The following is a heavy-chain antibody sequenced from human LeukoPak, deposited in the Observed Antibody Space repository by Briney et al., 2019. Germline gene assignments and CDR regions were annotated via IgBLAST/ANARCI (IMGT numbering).Heavy chain of an antibody. CDR2: IYHSGHT. Sequence: SETLSLTYAVSGYSISSGYYWGWIRQPPGEGLEWVGSIYHSGHTYYNPPLKSRLTISVDPPKNQLSLKLSSVTAADTAVYYCARNILPSPYYYDSSGSRYSFDYWGQGTLVTVSS. CDR1: GYSISSGYY. CDR3: ARNILPSPYYYDSSGSRYSFDY. D-gene: IGHD3-22*01. V-gene: IGHV4-38-2*01. J-gene: IGHJ4*02.